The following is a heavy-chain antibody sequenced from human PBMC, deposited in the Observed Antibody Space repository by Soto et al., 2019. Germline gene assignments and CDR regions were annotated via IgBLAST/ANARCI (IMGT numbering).Heavy chain of an antibody. D-gene: IGHD3-10*01. V-gene: IGHV3-20*04. CDR1: GFTFDDYG. J-gene: IGHJ4*02. CDR2: INWNGGST. CDR3: ARPQGSGSYSPFDY. Sequence: PGGSLRLSCAASGFTFDDYGMSWVRQAPGKGLEWFSGINWNGGSTGYADSVKGRFTISRDNAKNSLYLQMNSLRAEDTALYYCARPQGSGSYSPFDYWGQGTLVTVSS.